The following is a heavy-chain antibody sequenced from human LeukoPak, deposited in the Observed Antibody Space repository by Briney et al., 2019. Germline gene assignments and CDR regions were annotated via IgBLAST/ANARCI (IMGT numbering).Heavy chain of an antibody. CDR1: GGSISSSSYY. V-gene: IGHV4-39*01. J-gene: IGHJ4*02. Sequence: SETLSLTCTVSGGSISSSSYYWGWIRQPPGKGLEWIGSIYYSGSTYYNPSLKSRVTISVDTSKNQFSLKLSSVTAADTAVYYCARADGATIDYWGQGTLVTVSS. CDR3: ARADGATIDY. CDR2: IYYSGST. D-gene: IGHD4-17*01.